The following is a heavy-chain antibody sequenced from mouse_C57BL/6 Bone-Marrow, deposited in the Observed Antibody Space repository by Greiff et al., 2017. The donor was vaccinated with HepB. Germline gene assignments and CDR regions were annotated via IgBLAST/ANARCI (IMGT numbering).Heavy chain of an antibody. D-gene: IGHD3-2*02. CDR1: GYSFTGYY. CDR3: ARSPRQLRPLGAMDY. Sequence: VQLKQSGPELVKPGASVKISCKASGYSFTGYYMNWVKQSPEKSLEWIGEINPSTGGTTYNQKFKAKATLTVDKSSSTAYMQLKSLTSEDSAVYYCARSPRQLRPLGAMDYWGQGTSVTVSS. CDR2: INPSTGGT. J-gene: IGHJ4*01. V-gene: IGHV1-42*01.